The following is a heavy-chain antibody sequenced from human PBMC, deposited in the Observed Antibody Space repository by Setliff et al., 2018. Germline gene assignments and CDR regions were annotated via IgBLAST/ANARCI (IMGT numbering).Heavy chain of an antibody. V-gene: IGHV4-34*01. CDR3: ARIGYFDFWRGYGVGAFDV. D-gene: IGHD3-3*01. Sequence: PSETLSLTCAVYGGSFSGYYWSWIRQPPGKGLEWIGRIYVSTGSTNYSPSLKSRVSISVDRSKNQFSLKLSSVTAADTAVYYCARIGYFDFWRGYGVGAFDVWGHGTTVTVSS. CDR2: IYVSTGST. J-gene: IGHJ3*01. CDR1: GGSFSGYY.